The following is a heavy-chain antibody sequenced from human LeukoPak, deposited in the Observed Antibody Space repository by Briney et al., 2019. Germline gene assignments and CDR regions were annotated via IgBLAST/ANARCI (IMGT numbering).Heavy chain of an antibody. CDR3: ARASGLWFGESTFDY. D-gene: IGHD3-10*01. J-gene: IGHJ4*02. CDR2: IYISTSGST. CDR1: GGSISSYY. V-gene: IGHV4-4*07. Sequence: SETLSLTCTFSGGSISSYYWSWIRQPAGKGLEWIGRIYISTSGSTNYNPSLRSRVTISVDKSKNQLSLKLSSVTAADTAVYYCARASGLWFGESTFDYWGQGTLVTVSS.